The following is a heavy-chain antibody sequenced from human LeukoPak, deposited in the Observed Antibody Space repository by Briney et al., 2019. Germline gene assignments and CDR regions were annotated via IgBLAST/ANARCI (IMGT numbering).Heavy chain of an antibody. CDR3: AKYVGAMIVVPYFDN. Sequence: QSGGSLRLSCAASGFTFSRHWMHWVRQAPGKGLEWVSSISGSGFTTYHSDSMKGRFTISRDNSRNTLYLQMSSLRAEDTAVYYCAKYVGAMIVVPYFDNWGQGTLVTVSS. V-gene: IGHV3-23*01. D-gene: IGHD3-22*01. J-gene: IGHJ4*02. CDR2: ISGSGFTT. CDR1: GFTFSRHW.